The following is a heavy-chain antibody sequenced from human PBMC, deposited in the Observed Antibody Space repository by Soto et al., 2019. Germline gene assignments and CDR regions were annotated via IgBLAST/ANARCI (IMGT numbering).Heavy chain of an antibody. D-gene: IGHD2-15*01. Sequence: EVQLLDSGGGLVQPGGSLRLSCAASGFTFSSYAMSWVRQAPGKGLEWVSGISGSGGATYYADSVKGRFTISRDNFKNTLYLQMSSLRAEDTAVYFCAKDGFSSLYQYDMDVWGKGTTVTVSS. CDR3: AKDGFSSLYQYDMDV. V-gene: IGHV3-23*01. CDR2: ISGSGGAT. J-gene: IGHJ6*03. CDR1: GFTFSSYA.